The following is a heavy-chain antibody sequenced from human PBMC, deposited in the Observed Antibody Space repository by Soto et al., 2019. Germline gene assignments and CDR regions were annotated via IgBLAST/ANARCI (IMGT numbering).Heavy chain of an antibody. V-gene: IGHV4-39*01. CDR1: GVSLNSGHYY. D-gene: IGHD3-22*01. CDR2: IYYDEST. J-gene: IGHJ4*02. CDR3: GKVLIGASRHTDVDS. Sequence: SETLSLTCTVSGVSLNSGHYYWVWIRQSPGKGLAWIASIYYDESTYYNPSLKSRVTISTDKPKDQFSLTLKSATAADTAVYYCGKVLIGASRHTDVDSWGQGALVTVSS.